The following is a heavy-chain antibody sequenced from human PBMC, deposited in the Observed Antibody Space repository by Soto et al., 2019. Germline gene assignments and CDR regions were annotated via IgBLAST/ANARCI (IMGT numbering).Heavy chain of an antibody. CDR2: IIPIFGTA. V-gene: IGHV1-69*13. J-gene: IGHJ6*02. D-gene: IGHD3-3*01. Sequence: SVKVSCKASGGTFSSYAISWVRQAPGQGLEWMGGIIPIFGTANYAQKFQGRVTITADESTSTAYMELSSLRSEDTAVYYCARDPRYYDFWSGSKSDYGMDVWGQGTTVTVSS. CDR1: GGTFSSYA. CDR3: ARDPRYYDFWSGSKSDYGMDV.